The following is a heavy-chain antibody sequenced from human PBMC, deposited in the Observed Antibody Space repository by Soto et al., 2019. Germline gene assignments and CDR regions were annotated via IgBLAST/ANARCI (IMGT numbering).Heavy chain of an antibody. CDR1: GFTFSSYA. V-gene: IGHV3-23*01. Sequence: PGGSLRLSCAASGFTFSSYAMSWVRQAPGKGLEWVSAISGSGGSTYYADSVKGRFTISRDNSKNTLYLQMNSLRAEDTAVYYCAKVGSSWYKYNWFDPWGQGTLVTVLL. J-gene: IGHJ5*02. CDR2: ISGSGGST. D-gene: IGHD6-13*01. CDR3: AKVGSSWYKYNWFDP.